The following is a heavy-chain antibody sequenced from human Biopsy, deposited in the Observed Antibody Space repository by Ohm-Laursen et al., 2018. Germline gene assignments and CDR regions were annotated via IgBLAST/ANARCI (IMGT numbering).Heavy chain of an antibody. CDR2: IYSSGST. V-gene: IGHV4-4*07. CDR1: GGSISNYY. CDR3: AREPRIAAVAYFDP. Sequence: TLSLTCTVSGGSISNYYWSWIRQPAGKGLEWIGRIYSSGSTNYNPSLKSRITMSVDTSKNQFSLILSSMTAADTAVYYCAREPRIAAVAYFDPWGQGTLVTVSS. D-gene: IGHD6-13*01. J-gene: IGHJ5*02.